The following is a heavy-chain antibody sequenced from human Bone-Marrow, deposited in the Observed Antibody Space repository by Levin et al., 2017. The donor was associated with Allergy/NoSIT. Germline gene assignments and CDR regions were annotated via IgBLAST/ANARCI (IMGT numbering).Heavy chain of an antibody. CDR2: ISGSGGST. V-gene: IGHV3-23*01. D-gene: IGHD2-15*01. CDR3: AKDSCSGGSCYSDY. Sequence: PGGSLRLSCAASGFTFSSYAMSWVRQAPGKGLEWVSAISGSGGSTYYADSVKGRFTISRDNSKNTLYLQMNSLRAEDTAVYYCAKDSCSGGSCYSDYWGQGTLVTVSS. CDR1: GFTFSSYA. J-gene: IGHJ4*02.